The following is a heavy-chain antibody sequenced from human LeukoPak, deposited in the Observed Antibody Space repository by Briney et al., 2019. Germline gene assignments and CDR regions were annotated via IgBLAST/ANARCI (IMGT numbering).Heavy chain of an antibody. CDR1: GGTFSSYA. CDR2: IIPIFGTA. V-gene: IGHV1-69*05. J-gene: IGHJ6*03. CDR3: ARTNYVTSWGENYYYYYYMDV. D-gene: IGHD3-10*02. Sequence: SVKVSCKASGGTFSSYAISWVRQAPGQGLEWMGGIIPIFGTANYAQKFQGRVTITTDESTSTACMELSSLRSEDTAVYYCARTNYVTSWGENYYYYYYMDVWGKGTTVTVSS.